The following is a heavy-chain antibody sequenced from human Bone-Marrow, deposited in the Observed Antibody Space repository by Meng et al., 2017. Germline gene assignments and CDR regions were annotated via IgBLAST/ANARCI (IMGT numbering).Heavy chain of an antibody. CDR3: ARDLYTIFGVVTPDAFDI. CDR2: INPSGGST. Sequence: ASVKVSCKASGYTFTGYYMHWVRQAPGQGLEWMGIINPSGGSTSYAQKFQGRVTMTRDTSTSTVYMELSSLRSEDTAVYYCARDLYTIFGVVTPDAFDIWGQGTTVTVSS. CDR1: GYTFTGYY. V-gene: IGHV1-46*01. J-gene: IGHJ3*02. D-gene: IGHD3-3*01.